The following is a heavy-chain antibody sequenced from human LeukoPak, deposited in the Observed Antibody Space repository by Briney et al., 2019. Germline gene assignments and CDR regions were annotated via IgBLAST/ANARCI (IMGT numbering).Heavy chain of an antibody. J-gene: IGHJ4*02. D-gene: IGHD1-20*01. CDR2: INPNSGGT. V-gene: IGHV1-2*02. CDR3: ARDLALTGNFDY. CDR1: RYTFSGFN. Sequence: ASVKVSCKASRYTFSGFNMHWVRQAPGQGLEWMGWINPNSGGTNYAQKFQGRVTMTRDTSISTAYMELSRLTSDDTAVYYCARDLALTGNFDYWGQGTLVTVSS.